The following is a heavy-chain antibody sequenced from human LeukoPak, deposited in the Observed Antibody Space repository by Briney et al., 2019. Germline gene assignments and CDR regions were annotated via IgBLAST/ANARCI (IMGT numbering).Heavy chain of an antibody. J-gene: IGHJ4*02. D-gene: IGHD3-22*01. CDR1: GFRFSDYW. V-gene: IGHV3-7*01. CDR3: TKHLNHDSSG. Sequence: GGSLRLSCAASGFRFSDYWMTWVRQAPGKGLECVANINTVGNEKYYPDSVKGRFTISRDNAKNSLYLQMNNMRVEDTAIYYCTKHLNHDSSGRGQGTLVTVSS. CDR2: INTVGNEK.